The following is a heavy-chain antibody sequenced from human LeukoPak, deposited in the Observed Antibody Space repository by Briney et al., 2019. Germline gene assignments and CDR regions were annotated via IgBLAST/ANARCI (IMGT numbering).Heavy chain of an antibody. CDR1: GFTFSSYA. D-gene: IGHD3-22*01. J-gene: IGHJ3*02. CDR3: ARDDTTMIVVVGDAFDI. V-gene: IGHV3-30-3*01. CDR2: ISYDGSNK. Sequence: GGSLRLSCAASGFTFSSYAMHWVRQAPGKGLEWVAVISYDGSNKYYAGSVKGRFTISRDNSKNTLYLQMNSLRAEDTAVYYCARDDTTMIVVVGDAFDIWGQGTMVTVSS.